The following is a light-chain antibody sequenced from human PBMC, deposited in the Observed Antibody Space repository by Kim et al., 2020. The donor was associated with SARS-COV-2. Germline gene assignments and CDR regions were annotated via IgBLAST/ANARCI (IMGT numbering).Light chain of an antibody. CDR1: SSNIGRHF. CDR2: NDN. V-gene: IGLV1-44*01. J-gene: IGLJ3*02. Sequence: TPGQRVTISCSCSSSNIGRHFVNWFQQLPGTAPKVFIYNDNQRPSGVPDRFSGSRSGTSASLAISGLQSEDEADYYCATWDVSLDAWVCGGGTQLTVL. CDR3: ATWDVSLDAWV.